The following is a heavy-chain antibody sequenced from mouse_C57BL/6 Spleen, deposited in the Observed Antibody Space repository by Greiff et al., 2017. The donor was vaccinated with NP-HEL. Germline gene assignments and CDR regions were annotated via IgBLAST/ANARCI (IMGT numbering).Heavy chain of an antibody. D-gene: IGHD2-3*01. J-gene: IGHJ2*01. Sequence: VQLQQSGPELVKPGASVKISCKASGYSFTGYYMNWVQQSPEKSLEWIGEINPSTGGTTYNQKFKAKATLTVDKSSSTAYMQLKSLTSEDSAVYYCARREMVRGFDDWGKGTTLTVSS. CDR3: ARREMVRGFDD. CDR1: GYSFTGYY. V-gene: IGHV1-42*01. CDR2: INPSTGGT.